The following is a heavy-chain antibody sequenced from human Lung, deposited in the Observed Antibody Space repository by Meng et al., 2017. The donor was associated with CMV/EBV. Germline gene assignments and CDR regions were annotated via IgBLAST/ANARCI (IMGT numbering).Heavy chain of an antibody. J-gene: IGHJ1*01. CDR1: GFTFSSYW. D-gene: IGHD6-13*01. V-gene: IGHV3-7*01. Sequence: ESLKISCAASGFTFSSYWMSWVRQAPGKGLEWVANIKQDGSEKYYVDSVKGRFTISRDNAKNSLYLQMNSLRAEDTAVYYCAGTAAAGISWSEYFQHWGQGTLVTVSS. CDR2: IKQDGSEK. CDR3: AGTAAAGISWSEYFQH.